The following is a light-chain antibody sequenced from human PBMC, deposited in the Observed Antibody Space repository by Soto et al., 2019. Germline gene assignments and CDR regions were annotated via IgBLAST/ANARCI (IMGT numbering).Light chain of an antibody. J-gene: IGKJ4*01. Sequence: DIQMTHSPSSVSASVVYRVTLTCLASQGISSRLAWYQQQPGKAPKLLIYTASSLQSGVPSRFSGSGSGTDFTLTISSLQAEDFSTYYCRKANSFPLNFGGGNKGDIK. V-gene: IGKV1-12*01. CDR2: TAS. CDR1: QGISSR. CDR3: RKANSFPLN.